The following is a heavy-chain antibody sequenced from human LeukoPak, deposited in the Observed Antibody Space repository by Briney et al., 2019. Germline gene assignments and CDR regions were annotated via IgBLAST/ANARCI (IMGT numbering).Heavy chain of an antibody. CDR1: GGSFSGYY. CDR2: INHSGST. V-gene: IGHV4-34*01. D-gene: IGHD2-2*01. J-gene: IGHJ4*02. Sequence: ASETLSLTCAVYGGSFSGYYWSWIRQPPGKGLEWIGEINHSGSTNYNPSLKSRVTISVDTSKNQFSLKLSSVTAADTAVYYRARRGVVPAAPNFDYWGQGTLVTVSS. CDR3: ARRGVVPAAPNFDY.